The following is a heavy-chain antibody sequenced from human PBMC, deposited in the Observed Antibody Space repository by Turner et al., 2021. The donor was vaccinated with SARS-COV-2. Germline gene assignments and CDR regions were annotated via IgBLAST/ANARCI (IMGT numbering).Heavy chain of an antibody. CDR1: AYTFTGYS. V-gene: IGHV1-2*02. Sequence: QVQLVQSRAAVKKPAASVPVSCMASAYTFTGYSMHRVRHAPGQGLEWMGGINPKRGGTNYAQKYQGRVTKSRDTYISATYMEQSRLRSDDTAVDYCARGPNSSPVSMEMATHGFDYWGQGTLVTVSS. CDR3: ARGPNSSPVSMEMATHGFDY. CDR2: INPKRGGT. J-gene: IGHJ4*02. D-gene: IGHD5-12*01.